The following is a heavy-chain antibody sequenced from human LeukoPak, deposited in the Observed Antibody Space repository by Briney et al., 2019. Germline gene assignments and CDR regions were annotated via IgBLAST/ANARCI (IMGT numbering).Heavy chain of an antibody. J-gene: IGHJ4*02. CDR2: ISSSSSTI. CDR3: ARLSGYSYGMGFYFDY. V-gene: IGHV3-48*04. D-gene: IGHD5-18*01. Sequence: GGSLRLSCAASGFTFSSYSMNWVRQAPGKGLEWVSYISSSSSTIYYADSVKGRFTISRDNAKNSLYLQMNSLRAEDTALYYCARLSGYSYGMGFYFDYWGQGTLVTVSS. CDR1: GFTFSSYS.